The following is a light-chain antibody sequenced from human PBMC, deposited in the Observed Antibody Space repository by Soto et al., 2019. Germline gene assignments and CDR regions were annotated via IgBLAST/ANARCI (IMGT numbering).Light chain of an antibody. CDR3: CSYAGSSTLV. J-gene: IGLJ2*01. CDR1: SSDIGNYNL. CDR2: EGS. V-gene: IGLV2-23*01. Sequence: QSVLTQPASVSGSPGQSITISCTGTSSDIGNYNLVSWYQHHPGKAPKLMIYEGSQRPSGVSNRFSGSKSGNTASLTISGLQAEDEADYYCCSYAGSSTLVFGGGTKLTVL.